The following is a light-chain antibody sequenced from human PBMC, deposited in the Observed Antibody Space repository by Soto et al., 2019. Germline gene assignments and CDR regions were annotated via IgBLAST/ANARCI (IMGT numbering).Light chain of an antibody. CDR2: DAS. Sequence: EIVLIQSPASLSLSAGERATLSCRASQSVSTYLAWYQHKAGQAPRLLIYDASNRASGVPTRFSGRGSETDSTVTIDRLEPEDSAIYFCQERSKWPSLSFGGGTKVEIK. CDR3: QERSKWPSLS. J-gene: IGKJ4*01. CDR1: QSVSTY. V-gene: IGKV3-11*01.